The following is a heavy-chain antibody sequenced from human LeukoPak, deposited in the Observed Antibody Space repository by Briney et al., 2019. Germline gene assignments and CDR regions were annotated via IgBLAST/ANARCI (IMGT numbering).Heavy chain of an antibody. CDR3: TRAVPGSLDY. CDR2: IKSKTEGGTT. Sequence: PGGSLRLSCAASGFTFSNAWMTWVRQAPGKGLEWAGRIKSKTEGGTTDYAAPVKGRFTISRDDSKNTLYLQMNSLKTEDTAVYYCTRAVPGSLDYWGQGTLVTVSS. CDR1: GFTFSNAW. J-gene: IGHJ4*02. V-gene: IGHV3-15*01. D-gene: IGHD3-10*01.